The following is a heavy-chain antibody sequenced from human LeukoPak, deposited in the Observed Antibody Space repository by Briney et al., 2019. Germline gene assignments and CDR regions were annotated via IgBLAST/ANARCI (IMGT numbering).Heavy chain of an antibody. Sequence: SVKVSCKASGGTFSSYAISWVRQAPGQGLEWMGGIIPIFGTANYAQKFQGRVTITTDESTSTAYMELSSLRSEDTAVYYCATELISAAGRGGPFDYWGQGTLVTVSS. V-gene: IGHV1-69*05. CDR3: ATELISAAGRGGPFDY. J-gene: IGHJ4*02. CDR2: IIPIFGTA. CDR1: GGTFSSYA. D-gene: IGHD6-13*01.